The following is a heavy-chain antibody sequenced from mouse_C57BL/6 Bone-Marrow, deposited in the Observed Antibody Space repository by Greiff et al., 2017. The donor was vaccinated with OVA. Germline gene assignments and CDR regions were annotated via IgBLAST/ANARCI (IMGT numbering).Heavy chain of an antibody. J-gene: IGHJ3*01. CDR1: GFTFSSYG. CDR2: ISSGGSYT. CDR3: ARQQFAD. Sequence: EVKLMESGGDLVKPGGSLKLSCAASGFTFSSYGMSWVRQTPDKRLEWVATISSGGSYTYYPDSVKGRFTISRDNAKNTLYLQMSSLKSEDTAMYYWARQQFADWGKGTLVTVSA. V-gene: IGHV5-6*01.